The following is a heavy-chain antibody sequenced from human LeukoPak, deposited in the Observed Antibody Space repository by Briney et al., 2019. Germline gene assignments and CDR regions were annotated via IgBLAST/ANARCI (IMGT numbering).Heavy chain of an antibody. CDR3: ASRYCTNGVCSDDAFDI. CDR1: GFTFSSYG. Sequence: PGGSLRLSCAASGFTFSSYGMHWVRQAPGKGLEWVAFIRYDGSNKYYADSVKGRFTISRDNSKNTLYLQMNSLRAEDTAVYYCASRYCTNGVCSDDAFDIWGQGTMVTVSS. J-gene: IGHJ3*02. CDR2: IRYDGSNK. D-gene: IGHD2-8*01. V-gene: IGHV3-30*02.